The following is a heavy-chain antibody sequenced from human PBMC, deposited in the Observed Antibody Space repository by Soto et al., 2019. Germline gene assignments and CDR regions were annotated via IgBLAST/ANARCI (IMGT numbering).Heavy chain of an antibody. CDR2: VNPNNVDT. CDR1: GYTFSNYD. V-gene: IGHV1-8*01. Sequence: QVQLVQSAAELKKPGASVKVSCKASGYTFSNYDMNWVREATGQGPEWNGWVNPNNVDTGYAQKFQGRVTLTTEIPTTTAYMELASLRSEDTAIYYCAKVSGKGSAIDFDYGGQGTLITVSS. CDR3: AKVSGKGSAIDFDY. D-gene: IGHD3-10*01. J-gene: IGHJ4*02.